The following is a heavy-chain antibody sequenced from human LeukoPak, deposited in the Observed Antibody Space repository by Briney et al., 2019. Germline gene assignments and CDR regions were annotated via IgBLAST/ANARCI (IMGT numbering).Heavy chain of an antibody. Sequence: GGSLRLSCAASGFTFSTYAMSWVRQAPGKGLGWVSTISGSGGSTYHADSVKGRFTISRDNSKNTLYLQMNSLRAEDTAVYYCAKGTRRNYYDSSGYYGDAFDIWGQGTMVTVSS. CDR2: ISGSGGST. J-gene: IGHJ3*02. D-gene: IGHD3-22*01. CDR1: GFTFSTYA. V-gene: IGHV3-23*01. CDR3: AKGTRRNYYDSSGYYGDAFDI.